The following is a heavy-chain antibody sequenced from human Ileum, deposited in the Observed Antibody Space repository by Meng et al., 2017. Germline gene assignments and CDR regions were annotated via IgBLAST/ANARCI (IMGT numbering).Heavy chain of an antibody. CDR3: ARGGGRYGPDFDY. CDR2: INHSGST. Sequence: QVQRHQCDPGLLKPPETLSLTCAVYGGSFSGYYWSWIRQPPGKGLEWIGEINHSGSTNYNPSLKSRVTISVDTSKNQFSLKLSSVTAADTAVYYCARGGGRYGPDFDYWGQGTLVTVSS. D-gene: IGHD3-16*01. CDR1: GGSFSGYY. V-gene: IGHV4-34*01. J-gene: IGHJ4*02.